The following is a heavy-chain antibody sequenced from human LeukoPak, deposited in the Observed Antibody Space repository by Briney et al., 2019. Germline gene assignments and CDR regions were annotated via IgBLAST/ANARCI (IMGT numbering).Heavy chain of an antibody. CDR3: ARVQLPRFDP. CDR1: GGSISSSSYY. J-gene: IGHJ5*02. V-gene: IGHV4-39*01. D-gene: IGHD2-2*01. CDR2: IYYSGST. Sequence: SETLSLTCTVSGGSISSSSYYWGWIRQPPGKGLEWIGSIYYSGSTYYNPSLKSRVTISVDTSKNQFSLKLSSVTAADTAVYYCARVQLPRFDPWGQGTLVTVA.